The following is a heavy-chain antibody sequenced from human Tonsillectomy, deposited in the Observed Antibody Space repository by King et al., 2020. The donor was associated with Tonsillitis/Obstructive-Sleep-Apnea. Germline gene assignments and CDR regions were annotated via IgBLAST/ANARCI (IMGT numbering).Heavy chain of an antibody. CDR3: ARVAGRHNYYYYMDV. CDR2: ISSSSSYI. D-gene: IGHD1-14*01. CDR1: GFTFSSYS. Sequence: VQLVESGGGLVKPGGSLRLSCAASGFTFSSYSMNWVRQAPGKGLEWVSSISSSSSYIYYADSVKGRFTISRDNAKNSLYLQMNSLRVEDTAVYYCARVAGRHNYYYYMDVWGKGTPVTVAS. J-gene: IGHJ6*03. V-gene: IGHV3-21*01.